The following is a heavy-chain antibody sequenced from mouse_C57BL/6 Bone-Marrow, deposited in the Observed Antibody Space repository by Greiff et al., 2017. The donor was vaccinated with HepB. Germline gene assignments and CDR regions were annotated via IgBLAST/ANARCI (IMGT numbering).Heavy chain of an antibody. J-gene: IGHJ2*01. CDR3: ARGRLITTVVAPYYFDY. Sequence: EVQVVESGGGLVKPGGSLKLSCAASGFTFSSYAMSWVRQTPEKRLEWVATISDGGSYTYYPDNVKGRFTISRDNAKNNLYLQMSHLKSEDTAMYYCARGRLITTVVAPYYFDYWGQGTTLTVSS. D-gene: IGHD1-1*01. CDR2: ISDGGSYT. CDR1: GFTFSSYA. V-gene: IGHV5-4*01.